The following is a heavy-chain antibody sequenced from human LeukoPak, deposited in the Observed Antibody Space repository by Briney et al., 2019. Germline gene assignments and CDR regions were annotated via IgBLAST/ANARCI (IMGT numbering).Heavy chain of an antibody. J-gene: IGHJ4*02. V-gene: IGHV3-7*01. Sequence: PGGSLRLSCAASGFTFSSYAMSWVRQAPGKGLEWVANIKQDGSEKYYVDSVKGRFTISRDNAKNSLYLQMNSLRAEDTAVYYCAREYDFWSGYTLGYWGQGTLVTVSS. CDR3: AREYDFWSGYTLGY. CDR1: GFTFSSYA. D-gene: IGHD3-3*01. CDR2: IKQDGSEK.